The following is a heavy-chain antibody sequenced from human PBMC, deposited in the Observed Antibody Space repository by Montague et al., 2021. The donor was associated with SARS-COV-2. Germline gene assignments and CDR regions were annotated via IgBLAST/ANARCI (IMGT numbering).Heavy chain of an antibody. J-gene: IGHJ4*02. CDR1: GGSISSPDYY. CDR2: ISDTGRT. D-gene: IGHD2-8*01. CDR3: ARQLPSYCATNKCYPYYFGG. V-gene: IGHV4-39*01. Sequence: SETLSLTCTVSGGSISSPDYYWVWLRQSPGKGLVWIGSISDTGRTYHNPALRIRVSSSRDTSKNHFSLSLSSVTVADTAVYFCARQLPSYCATNKCYPYYFGGWGQGALVTVSS.